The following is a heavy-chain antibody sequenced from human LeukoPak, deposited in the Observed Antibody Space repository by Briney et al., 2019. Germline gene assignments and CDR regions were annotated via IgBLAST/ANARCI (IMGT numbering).Heavy chain of an antibody. D-gene: IGHD3-10*01. Sequence: ASVKVSCKASGGTFSSYAISWVRQAPGQGLEWMGRIYPDSGGTNSAQKFQGRVTMTRDTSISTAYMGLSRLTSDDTAVYYCARGRSDYYLDSWGQGTLVTVSS. J-gene: IGHJ4*02. CDR3: ARGRSDYYLDS. CDR1: GGTFSSYA. V-gene: IGHV1-2*02. CDR2: IYPDSGGT.